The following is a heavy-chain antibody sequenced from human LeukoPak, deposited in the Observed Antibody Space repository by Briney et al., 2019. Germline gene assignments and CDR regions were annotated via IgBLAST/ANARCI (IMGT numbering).Heavy chain of an antibody. Sequence: PGGSLRLSCAASGFTFSRYSMNWVRRAPGKGLEWVANIKEDGTVKYYVDSVKGRFTISRDNTKNIMYLEMNSLRADDTAVYFCARDSTWLLDYWGQGTLITVSS. J-gene: IGHJ4*02. CDR1: GFTFSRYS. CDR3: ARDSTWLLDY. CDR2: IKEDGTVK. D-gene: IGHD6-19*01. V-gene: IGHV3-7*03.